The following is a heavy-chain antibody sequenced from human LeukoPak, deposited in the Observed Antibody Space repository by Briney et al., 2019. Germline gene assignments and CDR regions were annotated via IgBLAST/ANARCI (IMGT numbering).Heavy chain of an antibody. Sequence: SETLSLTCSVSGRSIINTSYFWGWIRQPPGKGLEWIGSLQHSGTTSYNPSLKNRVTMSVDTSRNELFLSLTSVTAADTAVYYCARHIDGYIHFDYWGQGTLVTVSS. CDR2: LQHSGTT. CDR3: ARHIDGYIHFDY. V-gene: IGHV4-39*01. J-gene: IGHJ4*02. CDR1: GRSIINTSYF. D-gene: IGHD5-24*01.